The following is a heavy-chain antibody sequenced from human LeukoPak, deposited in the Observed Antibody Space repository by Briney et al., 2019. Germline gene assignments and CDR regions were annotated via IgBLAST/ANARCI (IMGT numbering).Heavy chain of an antibody. D-gene: IGHD3-9*01. CDR3: ARAPSSYDSLTGYYLGWFDP. J-gene: IGHJ5*02. V-gene: IGHV1-2*02. CDR2: INPNSGGT. CDR1: GYTFTGYY. Sequence: ASVKVSCKASGYTFTGYYIHWVRQAPGQGLEWMGWINPNSGGTNYAQTFQGRVTMTRDTSITTAYMELSRLRSDDTAVFYCARAPSSYDSLTGYYLGWFDPWGHGTLVTVSS.